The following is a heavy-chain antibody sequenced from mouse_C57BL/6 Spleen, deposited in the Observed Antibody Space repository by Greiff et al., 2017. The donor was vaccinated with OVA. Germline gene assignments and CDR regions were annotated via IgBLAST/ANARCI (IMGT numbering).Heavy chain of an antibody. J-gene: IGHJ2*01. D-gene: IGHD2-4*01. CDR1: GYAFTNYL. V-gene: IGHV1-54*01. CDR2: INPGSGGT. Sequence: VQLQQSGAELVRPGTSVKVSCKASGYAFTNYLIEWVKQRPGQGLEWIGVINPGSGGTNYNEKFKGKATLTADKSSSTAYMQLSSLTSEDSAVYFCARRGDYDRYFDYWGQGTTLTVSS. CDR3: ARRGDYDRYFDY.